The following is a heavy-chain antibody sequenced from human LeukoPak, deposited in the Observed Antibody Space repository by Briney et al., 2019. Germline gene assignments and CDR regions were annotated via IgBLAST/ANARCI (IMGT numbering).Heavy chain of an antibody. CDR1: GFTFSDYY. D-gene: IGHD3-3*01. CDR2: ISSSGSTI. J-gene: IGHJ6*02. CDR3: AREQYPTYYDFWSGSIGMDV. V-gene: IGHV3-11*01. Sequence: GGSLRLSCAASGFTFSDYYMSWIRQAPGKGLEWVSYISSSGSTIYYADSVKGRFTISRDNAKNSLYLQMNRLRAEDTAVYYCAREQYPTYYDFWSGSIGMDVWGQGTTVTVSS.